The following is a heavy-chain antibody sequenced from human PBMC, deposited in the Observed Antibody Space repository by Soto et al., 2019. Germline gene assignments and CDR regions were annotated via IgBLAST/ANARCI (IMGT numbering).Heavy chain of an antibody. CDR1: GGSISSISYY. D-gene: IGHD6-13*01. CDR2: IYYIGST. J-gene: IGHJ4*02. V-gene: IGHV4-39*02. CDR3: ARYSLLPL. Sequence: PSETLSLTCTVSGGSISSISYYWGFIRQPPGKGLEWIGSIYYIGSTYYNPSLKSRVTISVDTSKNHFSLKLSSVTAADTAVYYCARYSLLPLWGQGTLVTVSS.